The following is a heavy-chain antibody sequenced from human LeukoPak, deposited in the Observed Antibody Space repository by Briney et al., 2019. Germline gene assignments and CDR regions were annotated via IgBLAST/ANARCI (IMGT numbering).Heavy chain of an antibody. J-gene: IGHJ4*02. CDR2: ISSSSIYI. Sequence: NPGGSLRLSCAASGFTLSSYSMNWVRQAPGKGLEWVSSISSSSIYIYYADSVKGRFTISRDNAKNSLYLQMNSLRAEDTAVYYCAREREYNYGHMLGYWGQGTLVTVSS. CDR1: GFTLSSYS. V-gene: IGHV3-21*01. CDR3: AREREYNYGHMLGY. D-gene: IGHD5-18*01.